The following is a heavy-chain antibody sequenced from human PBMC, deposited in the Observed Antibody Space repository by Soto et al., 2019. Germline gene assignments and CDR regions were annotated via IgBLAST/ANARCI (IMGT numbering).Heavy chain of an antibody. J-gene: IGHJ5*02. CDR3: ARDPNYYDSSGYYYWFDP. D-gene: IGHD3-22*01. V-gene: IGHV1-69*13. Sequence: ASVKVSCKASGGTFSSYAISWVRQAPGQGLEWMGGIIPIFGTANYAQKFQGRVTITADESTSTAYMELSSLRYEDTAVYYCARDPNYYDSSGYYYWFDPWGQGTLVTVSS. CDR1: GGTFSSYA. CDR2: IIPIFGTA.